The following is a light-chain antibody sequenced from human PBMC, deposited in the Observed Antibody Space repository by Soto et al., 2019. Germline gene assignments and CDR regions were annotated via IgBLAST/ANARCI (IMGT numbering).Light chain of an antibody. CDR3: QQSYSTLMYT. CDR2: AAS. V-gene: IGKV1-39*01. Sequence: DIQMTQSPSSLSASVRDRVTITCRASQSISSYLNWYQQKPGKAPKLLIYAASSLQSGVPSRFSGSGSGTDFTLTISILQPEDSATYYCQQSYSTLMYTFGQGTKLEIK. CDR1: QSISSY. J-gene: IGKJ2*01.